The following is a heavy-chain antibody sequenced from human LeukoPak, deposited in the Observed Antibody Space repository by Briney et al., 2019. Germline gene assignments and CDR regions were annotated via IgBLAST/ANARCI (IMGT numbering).Heavy chain of an antibody. J-gene: IGHJ3*01. D-gene: IGHD3-22*01. V-gene: IGHV3-21*01. CDR3: ARDPHTMIVVSDAFDL. CDR2: ITSSSSNV. Sequence: GGSLRLSCAASGFAFRTYTMNWVRQAPGKGLEWVSSITSSSSNVYYGDSVKGRFTVSRDNAKNLLYLQMNSLRAEDTALYYCARDPHTMIVVSDAFDLWGQGTMVTVSP. CDR1: GFAFRTYT.